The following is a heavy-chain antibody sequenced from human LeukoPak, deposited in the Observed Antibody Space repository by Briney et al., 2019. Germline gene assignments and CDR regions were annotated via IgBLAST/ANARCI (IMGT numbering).Heavy chain of an antibody. J-gene: IGHJ4*02. D-gene: IGHD3-10*01. Sequence: GGSLRLSCAASGFTFSYYTMNWVRQAPGKGLEWVSSISSSSSYLYYADSVMGRFTISIDNAKNSLYLQMNSLRAEDTALYYCARDFYYYASGSYNGHDTVDYWGQGTLVSVSS. CDR3: ARDFYYYASGSYNGHDTVDY. CDR1: GFTFSYYT. V-gene: IGHV3-21*01. CDR2: ISSSSSYL.